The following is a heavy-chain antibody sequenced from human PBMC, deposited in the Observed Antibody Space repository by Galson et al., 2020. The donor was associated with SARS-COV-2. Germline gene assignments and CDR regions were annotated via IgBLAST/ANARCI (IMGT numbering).Heavy chain of an antibody. D-gene: IGHD3-22*01. CDR2: MNPNSGNT. V-gene: IGHV1-8*03. Sequence: ASVKVSCKASGYTFTSYDINWVRQATGQGLEWMGWMNPNSGNTGYAQKFQGRVTITRNTSISTAYMELSSLRSEDTAVYYCARRLEYYYDSSGYLDAFDIWGQGTMVTVSS. CDR1: GYTFTSYD. CDR3: ARRLEYYYDSSGYLDAFDI. J-gene: IGHJ3*02.